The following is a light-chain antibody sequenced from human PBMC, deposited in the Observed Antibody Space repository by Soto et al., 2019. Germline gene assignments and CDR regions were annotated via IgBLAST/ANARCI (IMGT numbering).Light chain of an antibody. Sequence: QSVLTHPPSVSGAPGQRVTISCTGTSSNIGAGYDVHWYQHLPGTAPKLLIYGNSNRPSGVPDRFSGSKSGTSASLAITGLQAEDEADYYCQSYDSSLSVYVFGTGTKLTVL. CDR1: SSNIGAGYD. CDR3: QSYDSSLSVYV. V-gene: IGLV1-40*01. J-gene: IGLJ1*01. CDR2: GNS.